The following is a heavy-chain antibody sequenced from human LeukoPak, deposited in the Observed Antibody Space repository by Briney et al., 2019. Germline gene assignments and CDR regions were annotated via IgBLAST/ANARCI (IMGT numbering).Heavy chain of an antibody. Sequence: PGGSLRLSCAASGFTFSSYAMSWVRQAPGKGPEYVSAISSNGGSTYYANSVKGRFTISRDNSKNTLYLQMGSLRAEDMAVYYCARDSGSGWTIYYYYGMDVWGQGTTVTVSS. CDR1: GFTFSSYA. D-gene: IGHD6-19*01. J-gene: IGHJ6*02. V-gene: IGHV3-64*01. CDR3: ARDSGSGWTIYYYYGMDV. CDR2: ISSNGGST.